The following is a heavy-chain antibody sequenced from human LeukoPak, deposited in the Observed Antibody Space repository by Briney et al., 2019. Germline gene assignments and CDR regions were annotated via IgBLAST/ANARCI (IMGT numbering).Heavy chain of an antibody. D-gene: IGHD6-19*01. CDR1: GFTFSSYA. J-gene: IGHJ4*02. CDR3: AKDPEQWLVPQIFDY. CDR2: ISGSGGST. Sequence: PGGSLRLSCAASGFTFSSYAMSWVRQAPGKGLEWVSAISGSGGSTYYADSVKGRFTISRDNSKNTLYLQMNSLRAEDTAVYYCAKDPEQWLVPQIFDYWGQGTLVTVSS. V-gene: IGHV3-23*01.